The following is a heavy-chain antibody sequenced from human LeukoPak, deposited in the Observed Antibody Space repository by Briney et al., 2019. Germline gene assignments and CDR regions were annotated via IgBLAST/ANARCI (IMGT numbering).Heavy chain of an antibody. CDR1: GYTFTSYD. CDR3: ARVGWYGGYYYMDV. Sequence: VASVKVSCKASGYTFTSYDINWVRQATGQGLEWMGWMNPNSGNTGYAQKFQGRVTITRNTSISTAYMELSSLRSEDTAVYYCARVGWYGGYYYMDVWGKGTTVTVSS. J-gene: IGHJ6*03. V-gene: IGHV1-8*03. D-gene: IGHD6-19*01. CDR2: MNPNSGNT.